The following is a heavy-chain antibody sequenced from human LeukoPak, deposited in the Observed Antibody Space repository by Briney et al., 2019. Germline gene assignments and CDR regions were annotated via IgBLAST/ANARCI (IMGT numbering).Heavy chain of an antibody. V-gene: IGHV3-11*01. CDR3: ARALYYYGSGSFWDPFDY. J-gene: IGHJ4*02. CDR1: GFTFTNYW. D-gene: IGHD3-10*01. CDR2: ISSSGSTI. Sequence: GGSLRLSCAASGFTFTNYWMSWVRQAPGKGLEWVSYISSSGSTIYYADSVKGRFTISRDNAKNSLYLQMNSLRAEDTAVYFCARALYYYGSGSFWDPFDYWGQGTLVTVSS.